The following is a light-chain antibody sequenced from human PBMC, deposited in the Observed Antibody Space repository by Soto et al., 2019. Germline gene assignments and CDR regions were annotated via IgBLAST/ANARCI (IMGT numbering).Light chain of an antibody. CDR2: DAS. Sequence: EIVFTQSPGTLSLSPGERATLSCRASQSVTSSYFAWYQQKPGQAPRLVIFDASNRASGMPERFSGSGSGTDFTLTIARLETEDFAVYYCQEYDGAPITFGLGTRLEIK. V-gene: IGKV3-20*01. CDR1: QSVTSSY. CDR3: QEYDGAPIT. J-gene: IGKJ5*01.